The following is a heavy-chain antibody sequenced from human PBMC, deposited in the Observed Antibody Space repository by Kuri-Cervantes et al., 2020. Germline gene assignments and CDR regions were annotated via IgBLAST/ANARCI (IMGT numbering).Heavy chain of an antibody. CDR1: GFTVSSNY. D-gene: IGHD6-13*01. V-gene: IGHV3-53*01. J-gene: IGHJ6*02. Sequence: GGSLRLSCAASGFTVSSNYMSWVRQAPGKGLEWVSVIYSVGGTFYADSVKGRFTISRDNSRNTLYLQMNSLRAEDTAVYYCARDIAATRYYYYGMDVWGQGTTVTVSS. CDR2: IYSVGGT. CDR3: ARDIAATRYYYYGMDV.